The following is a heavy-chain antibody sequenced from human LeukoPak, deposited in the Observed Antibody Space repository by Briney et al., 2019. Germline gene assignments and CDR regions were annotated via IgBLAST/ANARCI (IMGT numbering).Heavy chain of an antibody. CDR1: GGSISSYY. CDR2: IYTSGST. D-gene: IGHD3-10*01. Sequence: SETLSLTCTVSGGSISSYYWSWIRQPAGKGLEWIGRIYTSGSTNYNPSLKSRVTISVDTSKNQFSLKLSSVTAADTAVYYCARQITYPYYYGMDVWGQGTTVTVSS. V-gene: IGHV4-4*07. J-gene: IGHJ6*02. CDR3: ARQITYPYYYGMDV.